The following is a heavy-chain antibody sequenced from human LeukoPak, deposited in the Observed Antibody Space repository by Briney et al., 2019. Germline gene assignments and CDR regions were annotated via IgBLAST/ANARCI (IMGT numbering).Heavy chain of an antibody. D-gene: IGHD3-9*01. CDR2: ISNDGSNR. CDR1: GFTFSSYG. J-gene: IGHJ6*02. V-gene: IGHV3-33*01. CDR3: ARGGYYDILTGYSFYGMDV. Sequence: PGRSLRLSCAASGFTFSSYGMHCVRQAPGKGLEWVAVISNDGSNRYNADSVKGRFTLSRDNSKKTLYLQMNSLRAEDSAVYYCARGGYYDILTGYSFYGMDVWGQGTTVTVSS.